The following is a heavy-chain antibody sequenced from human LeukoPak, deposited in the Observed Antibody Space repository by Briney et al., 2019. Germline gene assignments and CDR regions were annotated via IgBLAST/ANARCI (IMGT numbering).Heavy chain of an antibody. Sequence: SETLSLTCTVSGGSIGPISSSTYYWGWIRQAPGKGLEWIGSLFYGENTHYNPSLKSRATLSVDSSKNQFSLKLTSVTAADAAVYFCARQLPTAAADTRGYFDYWGQGTVVTVSS. CDR2: LFYGENT. V-gene: IGHV4-39*01. D-gene: IGHD6-25*01. J-gene: IGHJ4*02. CDR3: ARQLPTAAADTRGYFDY. CDR1: GGSIGPISSSTYY.